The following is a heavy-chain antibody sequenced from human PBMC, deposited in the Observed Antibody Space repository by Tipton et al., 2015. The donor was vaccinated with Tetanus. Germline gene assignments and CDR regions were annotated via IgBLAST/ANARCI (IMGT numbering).Heavy chain of an antibody. D-gene: IGHD5-18*01. CDR3: AVRARGYSYGLES. J-gene: IGHJ5*02. CDR1: GGSINSGTYS. CDR2: VYNSGGT. V-gene: IGHV4-39*07. Sequence: VKPSETLSLTCTVSGGSINSGTYSWGWIRQPPGKGLEWIGSVYNSGGTYYNPSLKSRLIISADTSKNQFSLHLRSVDAADTAVYYCAVRARGYSYGLESWGRGILVTVSS.